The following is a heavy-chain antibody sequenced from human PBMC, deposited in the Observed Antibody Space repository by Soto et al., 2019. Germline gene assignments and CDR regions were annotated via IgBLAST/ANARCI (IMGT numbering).Heavy chain of an antibody. CDR1: GYTFTTYG. V-gene: IGHV1-18*01. D-gene: IGHD2-2*01. CDR2: ISVKNGQT. CDR3: ARRPIVVVTGACNY. Sequence: ASVKVSCKASGYTFTTYGINWVRQAPGQGLEWMGWISVKNGQTKYSHKFQGRVTMTTDTSTSTAYMELRSLRSDDTAVYYCARRPIVVVTGACNYWGQGTLVTVSS. J-gene: IGHJ4*02.